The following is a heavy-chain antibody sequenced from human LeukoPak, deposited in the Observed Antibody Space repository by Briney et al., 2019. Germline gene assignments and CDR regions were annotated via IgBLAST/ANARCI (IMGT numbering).Heavy chain of an antibody. CDR1: GGSVSSGSYY. D-gene: IGHD2-2*01. V-gene: IGHV4-61*01. CDR2: IYYSGST. J-gene: IGHJ4*02. Sequence: SETLSLTCTVSGGSVSSGSYYWSWIRQPPGKGLEWIGYIYYSGSTNYNPSLKSRVIISVDTSKNQFSLKLNSVTAADTAVYYCARGKYHLPEDWGQGTLVTVSS. CDR3: ARGKYHLPED.